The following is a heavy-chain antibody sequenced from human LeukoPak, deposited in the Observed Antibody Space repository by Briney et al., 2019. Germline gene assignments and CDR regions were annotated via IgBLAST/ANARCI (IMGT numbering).Heavy chain of an antibody. CDR2: ISAYNGNT. J-gene: IGHJ5*02. CDR3: ARAGRYCSSTSCKGFDP. Sequence: ASVKVSCKASGYTFISYGISWVRQAPGQGLEWMGWISAYNGNTNYAQKLQGRVTMTTDTSTSTAYMELRSLRSDDTAVYYCARAGRYCSSTSCKGFDPWGQGTLVTVSS. CDR1: GYTFISYG. D-gene: IGHD2-2*01. V-gene: IGHV1-18*01.